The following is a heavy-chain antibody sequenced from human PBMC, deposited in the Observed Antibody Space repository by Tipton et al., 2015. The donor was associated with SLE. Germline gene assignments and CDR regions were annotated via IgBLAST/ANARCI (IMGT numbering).Heavy chain of an antibody. CDR3: ARDRGGLGSINRGLDY. CDR1: GFTFVTYA. D-gene: IGHD3-10*01. Sequence: GSLRLSCVVSGFTFVTYAMSWVRQAPGKGLEWVSAISVNGDYTYYADSVKGRFTISRDNPKNMLFLQMNSLRAEDTAVYYCARDRGGLGSINRGLDYWGQGTLVTVSS. CDR2: ISVNGDYT. V-gene: IGHV3-23*01. J-gene: IGHJ4*02.